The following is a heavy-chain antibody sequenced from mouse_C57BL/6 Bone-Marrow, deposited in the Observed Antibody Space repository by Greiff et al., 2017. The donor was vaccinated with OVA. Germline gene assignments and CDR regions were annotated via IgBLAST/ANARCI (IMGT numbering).Heavy chain of an antibody. V-gene: IGHV1-61*01. D-gene: IGHD2-5*01. Sequence: QVQLQQPGAELVRPGSSVKLSCKASGYTFTSYWMDWVKQRPGQGLEWIGNIYPSDSETHYNQKFKDKATLTVDKSSSTAYMQLSSLTSEDSAVYYCERRAIVTHYYAMDYWGQGTSVTVSS. CDR1: GYTFTSYW. CDR3: ERRAIVTHYYAMDY. CDR2: IYPSDSET. J-gene: IGHJ4*01.